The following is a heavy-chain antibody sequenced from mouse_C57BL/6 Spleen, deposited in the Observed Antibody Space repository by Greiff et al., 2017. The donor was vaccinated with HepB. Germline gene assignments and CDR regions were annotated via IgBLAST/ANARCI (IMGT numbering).Heavy chain of an antibody. J-gene: IGHJ2*01. V-gene: IGHV1-82*01. CDR2: IYPGDGDT. Sequence: QVQLQQSGPELVKPGASVKISCKASGYAFSSSWMNWVKQRPGKGLEWIGRIYPGDGDTNYNGKFKGKATLTADKSSSTAYMQLSSLTSEDSAVYFCARLGILRLYYFDYWGQGTTLTVSS. D-gene: IGHD1-1*01. CDR3: ARLGILRLYYFDY. CDR1: GYAFSSSW.